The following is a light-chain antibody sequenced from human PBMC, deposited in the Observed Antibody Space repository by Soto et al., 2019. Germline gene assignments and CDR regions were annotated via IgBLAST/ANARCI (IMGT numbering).Light chain of an antibody. CDR3: QQYGSSPKT. CDR2: GTS. V-gene: IGKV3-20*01. CDR1: QSIASGN. Sequence: EIVLTQSPGTLSMFPGQRATLSCRASQSIASGNLAWYQQKPGQAPGLLIYGTSNRATGIPDRFSGCGSGTDFTLTIIRLEREDFAVYYCQQYGSSPKTFGQGTKVDIK. J-gene: IGKJ1*01.